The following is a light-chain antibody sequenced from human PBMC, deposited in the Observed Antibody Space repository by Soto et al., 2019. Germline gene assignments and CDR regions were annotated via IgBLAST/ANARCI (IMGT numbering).Light chain of an antibody. V-gene: IGKV3-20*01. CDR1: QSVSNNY. J-gene: IGKJ1*01. CDR2: GAS. CDR3: QQYGSSGT. Sequence: ETVLTQAPSTPSLVPGERGNPSLKASQSVSNNYLAWYQQKPGQAPRLLIYGASNRATGIPDRFSGSGSGTDFTLTISRLEPEDFAVYYCQQYGSSGTFGQGTKVDIK.